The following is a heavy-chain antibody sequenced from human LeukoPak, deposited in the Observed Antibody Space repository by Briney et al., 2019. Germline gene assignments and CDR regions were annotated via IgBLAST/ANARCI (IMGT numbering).Heavy chain of an antibody. D-gene: IGHD6-13*01. Sequence: GGSLRLSCAASGSTFSSYAMSWVRQAPGKGPEWVSTISGSDDSTYYADSVKGRFTISRDNSKNTVYLHMNSLRAEDTAVYFCAKLRSGGPAAGNYWGQGTLVTVSS. J-gene: IGHJ4*02. CDR2: ISGSDDST. CDR1: GSTFSSYA. V-gene: IGHV3-23*01. CDR3: AKLRSGGPAAGNY.